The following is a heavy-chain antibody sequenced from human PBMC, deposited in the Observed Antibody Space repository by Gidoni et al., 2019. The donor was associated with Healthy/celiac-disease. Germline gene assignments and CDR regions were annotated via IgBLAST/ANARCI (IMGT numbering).Heavy chain of an antibody. CDR2: IYHSWGT. D-gene: IGHD6-13*01. J-gene: IGHJ4*02. V-gene: IGHV4-38-2*02. CDR3: AREGIAAAGLDY. Sequence: QVELKESGLGLRRPSETLSLTWTVCGYSISSGYSWGWIRQPPGKGLEWIGSIYHSWGTYYNPSLKRRVTISVDTSKTQFSLKLSSVTAADTAVYYCAREGIAAAGLDYWGQGTLVTVSS. CDR1: GYSISSGYS.